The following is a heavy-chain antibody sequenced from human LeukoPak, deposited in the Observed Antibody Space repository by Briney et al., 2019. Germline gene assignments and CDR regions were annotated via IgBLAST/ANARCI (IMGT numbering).Heavy chain of an antibody. CDR2: VSATGGST. V-gene: IGHV3-23*01. CDR3: AKDGLRYYDSRGLILDY. Sequence: PGGSLRLSCAASGFTFSTYAMSWVRQAPGTGLEWVSAVSATGGSTYYADSVKGRFTISRDNSENTLYLQMNSLRAEDTAVYYCAKDGLRYYDSRGLILDYWGQGALVTVSS. CDR1: GFTFSTYA. J-gene: IGHJ4*02. D-gene: IGHD3-22*01.